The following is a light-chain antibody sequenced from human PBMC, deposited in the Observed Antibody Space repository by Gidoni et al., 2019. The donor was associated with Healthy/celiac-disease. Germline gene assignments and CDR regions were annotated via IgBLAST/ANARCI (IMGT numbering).Light chain of an antibody. CDR3: QQRSNWPPYLT. Sequence: DIVLTQSPATLSLSPGERATLSCRASQSVSSYLDWYQQKPGQAPRLLIYDASNRATGIPDRFSGSGSGTDFTLTSSSLEPEDFAVYYCQQRSNWPPYLTFGGGTKVEIK. CDR1: QSVSSY. J-gene: IGKJ4*01. V-gene: IGKV3-11*01. CDR2: DAS.